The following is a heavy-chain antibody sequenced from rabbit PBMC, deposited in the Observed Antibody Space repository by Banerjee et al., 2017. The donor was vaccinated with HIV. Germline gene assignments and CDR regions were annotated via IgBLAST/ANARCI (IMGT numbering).Heavy chain of an antibody. D-gene: IGHD6-1*01. CDR3: ARADAGWDGVGYAGFNL. V-gene: IGHV1S40*01. Sequence: QSLEESGGDLVKPGASLTLTCTASGFDFSEDYDMCWVRQAPGKGLEWIGCIWTGSGNTHYASWAKGRFTISKTSSTTVTLQMTSLTAADTATYFCARADAGWDGVGYAGFNLRGPGTLVTVS. J-gene: IGHJ4*01. CDR1: GFDFSEDYD. CDR2: IWTGSGNT.